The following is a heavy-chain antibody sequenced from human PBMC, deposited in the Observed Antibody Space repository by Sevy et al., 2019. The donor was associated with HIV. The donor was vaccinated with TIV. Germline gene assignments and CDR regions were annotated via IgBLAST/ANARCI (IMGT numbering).Heavy chain of an antibody. CDR2: ITGRSSSI. J-gene: IGHJ4*02. V-gene: IGHV3-48*01. Sequence: GGSLRLSCAASGFTFSTYSMNWVRQAPGKGLEWVSYITGRSSSIYYADSVKGRFTISRDNAKNSLFLQMNSLRAEDTAVYHCARERDGYNYGLDYWGQGTLVTVSS. CDR3: ARERDGYNYGLDY. D-gene: IGHD5-12*01. CDR1: GFTFSTYS.